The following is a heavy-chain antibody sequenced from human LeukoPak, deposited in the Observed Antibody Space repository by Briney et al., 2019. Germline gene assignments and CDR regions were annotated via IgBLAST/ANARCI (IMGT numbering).Heavy chain of an antibody. V-gene: IGHV4-59*01. J-gene: IGHJ4*02. D-gene: IGHD3-22*01. CDR3: ARSNYDSSGYRID. CDR2: VYYSGST. Sequence: SETLSLTCTVSGGSISSYYWSWIRQPPGKGLEWIGYVYYSGSTNYNPSLKSRVTISVDTSKNQFSLKLSSVTAADTAVYYCARSNYDSSGYRIDWGQGTLVTVSS. CDR1: GGSISSYY.